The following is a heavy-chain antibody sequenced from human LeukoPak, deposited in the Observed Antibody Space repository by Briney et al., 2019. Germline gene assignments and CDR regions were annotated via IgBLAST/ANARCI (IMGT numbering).Heavy chain of an antibody. D-gene: IGHD3-9*01. Sequence: GGSLRLSCTASGFTFSSYSMNWVRQAPGKGLKWVSSISSSSSYIYYADSVKGRFTISRDNAKNSLYLQMNSLRAEDTAVYYCKRKRQYDILTGYSSPSWFDPWGQGTPVTVSS. CDR3: KRKRQYDILTGYSSPSWFDP. CDR1: GFTFSSYS. J-gene: IGHJ5*02. CDR2: ISSSSSYI. V-gene: IGHV3-21*01.